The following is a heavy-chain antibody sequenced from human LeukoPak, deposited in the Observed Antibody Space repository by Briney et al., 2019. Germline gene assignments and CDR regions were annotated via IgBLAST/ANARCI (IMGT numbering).Heavy chain of an antibody. CDR1: GFTFSSYA. CDR3: ARAQTRTLGYFDY. V-gene: IGHV3-30*04. Sequence: GGSLRLSCAASGFTFSSYAMHWVRQAPGKGLERVAVISYDGSNKYYADSVKGRFTISRDNSKNTLYLQMNSLRAEDTAVYYCARAQTRTLGYFDYWGQGTLVTVSS. D-gene: IGHD2-2*01. J-gene: IGHJ4*02. CDR2: ISYDGSNK.